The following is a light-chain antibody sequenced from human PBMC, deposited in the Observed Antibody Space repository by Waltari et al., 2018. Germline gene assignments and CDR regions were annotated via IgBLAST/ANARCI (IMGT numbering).Light chain of an antibody. CDR2: EVY. V-gene: IGLV2-8*01. CDR1: SNNVGGYNY. CDR3: SSYAGSENVV. Sequence: QSALTQPPSASGSLRQSVTISCTGTSNNVGGYNYVSWYQQHPGKAPRLMLYEVYNRPSGVPVRFSGSKSGNPASLTVSGLQADDEADYYCSSYAGSENVVFGGGTKLTVL. J-gene: IGLJ3*02.